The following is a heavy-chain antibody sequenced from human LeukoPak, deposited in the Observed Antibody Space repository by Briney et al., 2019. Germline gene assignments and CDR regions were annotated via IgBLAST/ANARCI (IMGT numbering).Heavy chain of an antibody. CDR3: ARGGGRTPSRY. J-gene: IGHJ4*02. Sequence: SETLSLTCAVYGGSFSGYYWSWIRQPPGKGLEWIGEINHSGSTNYNPSLKSRVTISVDTSKNQFSLKLSSVTAADTAVYYCARGGGRTPSRYWGQGTLVTVSS. D-gene: IGHD3-16*01. V-gene: IGHV4-34*01. CDR2: INHSGST. CDR1: GGSFSGYY.